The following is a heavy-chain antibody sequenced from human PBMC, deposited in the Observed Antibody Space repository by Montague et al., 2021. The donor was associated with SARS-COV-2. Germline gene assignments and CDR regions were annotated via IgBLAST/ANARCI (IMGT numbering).Heavy chain of an antibody. J-gene: IGHJ4*02. CDR1: GYSISSGYY. Sequence: SETLSLTCTVSGYSISSGYYWGWIRQPPGKGLEWIGSIYHSGSTXXNPSLKSRVTISVDTSKNQFSLKLSSVTAADTAVYYCARSQDCSTTSCHFDYWGQGTLVTVSS. D-gene: IGHD2-2*01. CDR2: IYHSGST. CDR3: ARSQDCSTTSCHFDY. V-gene: IGHV4-38-2*02.